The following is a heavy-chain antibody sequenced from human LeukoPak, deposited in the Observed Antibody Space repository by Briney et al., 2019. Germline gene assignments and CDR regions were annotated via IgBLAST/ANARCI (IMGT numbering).Heavy chain of an antibody. CDR2: INHSGST. V-gene: IGHV4-34*01. D-gene: IGHD2-2*01. J-gene: IGHJ5*02. CDR3: ASLPSRYCSSTSCYL. CDR1: GGSFSGYY. Sequence: PSETLSLTCAVYGGSFSGYYWSWIRQPPGKGLEWIGEINHSGSTNYNPSLKSRVTISVDTSKNQFSLKLSSVTAADTAVYYCASLPSRYCSSTSCYLWDQGTLVTVSS.